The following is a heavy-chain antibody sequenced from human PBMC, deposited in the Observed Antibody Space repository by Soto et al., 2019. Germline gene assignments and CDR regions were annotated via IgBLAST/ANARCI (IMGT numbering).Heavy chain of an antibody. CDR1: GFTFSSYG. J-gene: IGHJ6*02. CDR3: AKVVGFLADYYYGMDV. CDR2: ISYDGSNK. D-gene: IGHD2-21*01. V-gene: IGHV3-30*18. Sequence: GGSLRLSCAASGFTFSSYGMHWVRQAPGKGLEWVAVISYDGSNKYYADSVKGRFTISRDNSKNTPYLQMNSLRAEDTAVYYCAKVVGFLADYYYGMDVWGQGTTVTVSS.